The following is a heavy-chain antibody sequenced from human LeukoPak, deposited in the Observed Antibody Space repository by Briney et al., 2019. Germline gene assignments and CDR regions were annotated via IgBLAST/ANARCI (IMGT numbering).Heavy chain of an antibody. Sequence: GGSLRLSCADSGFTFGRYWMHWVRQAPGKGLVWVSHITTDGSGASYADSVKGRFTISRDSAKNTLYLQMNSLRAEDTAVYYCAREAGIAAAGFDYWGQGTLVTVSS. V-gene: IGHV3-74*01. J-gene: IGHJ4*02. CDR3: AREAGIAAAGFDY. D-gene: IGHD6-13*01. CDR1: GFTFGRYW. CDR2: ITTDGSGA.